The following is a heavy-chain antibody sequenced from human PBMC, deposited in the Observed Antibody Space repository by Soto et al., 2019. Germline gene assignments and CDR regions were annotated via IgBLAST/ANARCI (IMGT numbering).Heavy chain of an antibody. V-gene: IGHV1-2*04. CDR2: INPNTGDT. J-gene: IGHJ4*02. CDR1: GYTFTGYY. Sequence: QVQLVQSGAEVKKPGASVKVSCKASGYTFTGYYLHWVRQAPGQGLAWMGWINPNTGDTNYAPRFQVWVTMTRDTSISTAYMELSRLKSDDTAVYYCARANYGGNSEADYWGKGTLVTVSS. CDR3: ARANYGGNSEADY. D-gene: IGHD4-17*01.